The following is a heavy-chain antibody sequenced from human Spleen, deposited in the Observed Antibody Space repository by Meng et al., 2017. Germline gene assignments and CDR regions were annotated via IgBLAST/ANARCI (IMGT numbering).Heavy chain of an antibody. CDR1: GYIFNDYY. D-gene: IGHD6-6*01. CDR2: IDPKNGDT. CDR3: AREGSTFPNYLDY. Sequence: ASVKVSCKASGYIFNDYYMHWVRQAPGQGLEWMGRIDPKNGDTHYAQKFQGRVTMTGDTSISTAYMDLSGLRSDDTAVYYCAREGSTFPNYLDYWGQGTLVTVSS. J-gene: IGHJ4*02. V-gene: IGHV1-2*06.